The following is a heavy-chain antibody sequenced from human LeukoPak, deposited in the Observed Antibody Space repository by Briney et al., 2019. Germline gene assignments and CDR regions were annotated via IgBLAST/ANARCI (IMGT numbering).Heavy chain of an antibody. J-gene: IGHJ1*01. CDR3: ARAPKGYCSSTKCSTAEYFQH. CDR1: GYTFTGYD. CDR2: INPNNSNT. Sequence: GASVKVSCKTSGYTFTGYDINWVRQAAGQGLEWMGWINPNNSNTGYAEKFKGRVSITRDTSINTTYMELSSLISDDTAVYYCARAPKGYCSSTKCSTAEYFQHWGQGTLVTVSS. V-gene: IGHV1-8*03. D-gene: IGHD2-2*01.